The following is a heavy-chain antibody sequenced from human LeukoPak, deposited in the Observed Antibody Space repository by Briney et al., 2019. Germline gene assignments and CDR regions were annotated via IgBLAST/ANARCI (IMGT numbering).Heavy chain of an antibody. Sequence: PSETLSLTCTVSGGSISTSSYYWGWIRQPPGKGLEWIGNIYYSGTSYYNSSLKGRVTISVDTSKNQFSPKLNSVTAADTAVYYCARGPWGSSDYWGQGTLVTVSS. J-gene: IGHJ4*02. CDR1: GGSISTSSYY. CDR2: IYYSGTS. CDR3: ARGPWGSSDY. D-gene: IGHD7-27*01. V-gene: IGHV4-39*07.